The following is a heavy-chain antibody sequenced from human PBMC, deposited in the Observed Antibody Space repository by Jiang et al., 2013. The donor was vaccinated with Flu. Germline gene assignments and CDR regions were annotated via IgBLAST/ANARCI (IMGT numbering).Heavy chain of an antibody. D-gene: IGHD4-17*01. CDR3: ARIGPRGGYTVTTEPDAFDI. CDR1: GFSLSTSGMC. V-gene: IGHV2-70*11. CDR2: IDWDDDK. J-gene: IGHJ3*02. Sequence: KPTQTLTLTCTFSGFSLSTSGMCVSWIRQPPGKALEWLARIDWDDDKYYSTSLKTRLTISKDTSKNQVVLTMTNMDPVDTATYYCARIGPRGGYTVTTEPDAFDIWGQGTMVTVSS.